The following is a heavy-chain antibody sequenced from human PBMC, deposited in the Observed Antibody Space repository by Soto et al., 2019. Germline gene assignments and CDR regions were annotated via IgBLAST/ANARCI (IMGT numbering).Heavy chain of an antibody. Sequence: GESLKISCKGSGYNFAGYWIAWVRQMPGKGLELIGIIYPSDSDTRYRPSFQGQVTISADKSISSAYLQWSSLRASDTAMYYCARGGVSTRPFAYWGQGTPVTVSS. CDR2: IYPSDSDT. V-gene: IGHV5-51*01. CDR3: ARGGVSTRPFAY. J-gene: IGHJ4*02. CDR1: GYNFAGYW. D-gene: IGHD3-3*01.